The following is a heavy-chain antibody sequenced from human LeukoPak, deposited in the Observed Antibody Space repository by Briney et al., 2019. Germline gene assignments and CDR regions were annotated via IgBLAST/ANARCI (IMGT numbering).Heavy chain of an antibody. CDR3: ARDRPLYSSYYYYMDV. J-gene: IGHJ6*03. D-gene: IGHD6-13*01. Sequence: PGGSLRLSCAASGFTFSDYYMSWIRQAPGKGLEWVSYISSSGSTIYYADSVKGRFTISRDNAKNSLYLQMNSLRAEDTAVYYCARDRPLYSSYYYYMDVWGKGTTVTVSS. CDR1: GFTFSDYY. V-gene: IGHV3-11*04. CDR2: ISSSGSTI.